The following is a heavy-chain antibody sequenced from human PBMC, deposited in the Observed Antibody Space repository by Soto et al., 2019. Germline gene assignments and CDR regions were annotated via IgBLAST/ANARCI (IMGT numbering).Heavy chain of an antibody. D-gene: IGHD3-9*01. CDR1: GFTFSSYG. V-gene: IGHV3-33*01. CDR3: ARGGFDWSFDY. Sequence: QVQLVESGGGVVQPGRSLRLSCAASGFTFSSYGMHWVRQAPGKGLEWVAVIWYDGSNKYYADSVKGRFTISRDNSKNTLYLQMNSRRAEDTAVYYCARGGFDWSFDYWGQGTLVTVSS. CDR2: IWYDGSNK. J-gene: IGHJ4*02.